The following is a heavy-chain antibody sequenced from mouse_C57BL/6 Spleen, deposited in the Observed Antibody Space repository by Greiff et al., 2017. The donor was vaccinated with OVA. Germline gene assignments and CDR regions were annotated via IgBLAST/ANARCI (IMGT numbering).Heavy chain of an antibody. J-gene: IGHJ1*03. CDR3: ARGDYYGSSYWYFDV. Sequence: QVQLQQPGAELVRPGTSVKLSCKASGYTFTSYWMHWVKQRPGQGLEWIGVIDPSDSYTNYNQKFKGMATLTVDTSSSTAYMQLSSLTSEDSAVYYCARGDYYGSSYWYFDVWGTGTTVTVSS. CDR1: GYTFTSYW. CDR2: IDPSDSYT. D-gene: IGHD1-1*01. V-gene: IGHV1-59*01.